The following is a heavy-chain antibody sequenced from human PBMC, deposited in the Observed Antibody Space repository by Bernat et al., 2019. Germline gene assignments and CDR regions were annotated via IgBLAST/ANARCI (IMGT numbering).Heavy chain of an antibody. J-gene: IGHJ4*02. CDR3: ARDPYYDISLPDY. Sequence: EVQLVESGGGLVKPGGSLRLSCAASGFTFSNAWMNWVRQAPGKGLEWVGRIKSKTDGGTTDYAAPVKGRFTISRDNSKNTLYLQMNSLRAEDTAVYYCARDPYYDISLPDYWGQGTLVTVSS. CDR1: GFTFSNAW. V-gene: IGHV3-15*07. D-gene: IGHD3-9*01. CDR2: IKSKTDGGTT.